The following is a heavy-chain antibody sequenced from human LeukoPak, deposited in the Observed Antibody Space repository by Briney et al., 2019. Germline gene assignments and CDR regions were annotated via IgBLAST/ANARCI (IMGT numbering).Heavy chain of an antibody. J-gene: IGHJ4*02. V-gene: IGHV4-38-2*01. Sequence: PSETLSLTCAVSGYSISTGYFWGWIRQSPGQGLEWIGSIFHTGSASYNPSLKSRATLSVDTSKNEFSLKLTSVSAADTAIYYCASPRGTYIDYWDQGTLVIVSS. CDR2: IFHTGSA. CDR1: GYSISTGYF. D-gene: IGHD3-16*01. CDR3: ASPRGTYIDY.